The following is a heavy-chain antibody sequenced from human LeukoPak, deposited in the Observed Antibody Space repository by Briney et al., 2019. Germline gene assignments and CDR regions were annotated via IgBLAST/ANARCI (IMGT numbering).Heavy chain of an antibody. CDR3: SSTTSILAFDT. CDR2: IYSTWST. V-gene: IGHV4-4*07. Sequence: SETLSLTCTVSGGTISSYYCNWIRQPAGKGLEYIGRIYSTWSTNYNPSLKSRVTMSVDTSKNHFSLMLSTVTAADTTVYYCSSTTSILAFDTWGQGTMVTVSS. CDR1: GGTISSYY. J-gene: IGHJ3*02. D-gene: IGHD3-3*01.